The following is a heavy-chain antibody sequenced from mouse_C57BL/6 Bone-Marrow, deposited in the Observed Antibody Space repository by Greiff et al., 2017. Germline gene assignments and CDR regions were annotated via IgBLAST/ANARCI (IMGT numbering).Heavy chain of an antibody. CDR3: ARREGTGYFDV. CDR2: ISSGSSTI. CDR1: GFTFSDYG. V-gene: IGHV5-17*01. Sequence: EVQLVESGGGLVKPGGSLKLSCAASGFTFSDYGMHWVRQAPEKGLAWVAYISSGSSTIYYADTVKGRFTISRGHAKNTLFLQITRLRSEDTAMYYCARREGTGYFDVWGTGTSVTVSS. J-gene: IGHJ1*03. D-gene: IGHD3-3*01.